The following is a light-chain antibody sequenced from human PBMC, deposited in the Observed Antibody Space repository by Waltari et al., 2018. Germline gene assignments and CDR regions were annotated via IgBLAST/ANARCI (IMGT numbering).Light chain of an antibody. CDR3: ATWDARLTNVL. CDR1: NSNIGSST. Sequence: QSVLTQPPSASGAPGQRVTISCSGRNSNIGSSTVNWYQQVPGTAPRLLIYSNEPRPSGVPDRFSGSKSGTSASLAISGLQSEDEADYYCATWDARLTNVLFGGGTKVTVL. CDR2: SNE. V-gene: IGLV1-44*01. J-gene: IGLJ3*02.